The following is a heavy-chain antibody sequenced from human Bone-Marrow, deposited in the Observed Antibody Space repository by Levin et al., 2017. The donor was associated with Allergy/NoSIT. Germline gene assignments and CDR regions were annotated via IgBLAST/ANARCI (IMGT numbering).Heavy chain of an antibody. CDR2: ISGSGGTI. V-gene: IGHV3-23*01. CDR1: GFTFSNYA. CDR3: AGRESIVVVPAGMVG. D-gene: IGHD2-2*01. Sequence: GGSLRLSCAASGFTFSNYAMSWVRQAPGKGLEWVSAISGSGGTIHYADSVRGRFTISRDNSKNTLYLQMNSLRAEDTAIYYCAGRESIVVVPAGMVGWGQGTLVTVSS. J-gene: IGHJ4*02.